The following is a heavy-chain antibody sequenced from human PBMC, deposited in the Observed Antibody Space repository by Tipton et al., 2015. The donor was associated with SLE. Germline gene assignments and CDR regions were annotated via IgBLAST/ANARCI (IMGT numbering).Heavy chain of an antibody. D-gene: IGHD1-26*01. V-gene: IGHV3-30-3*01. Sequence: RSLRLSCAASGFKFSSHSMHWVRQTPGKGLEWLAVISYDGTNAYYADTVKGRFTIARDNSRNTLDLQMNSLRAEDTAVYYCARDPLTYSGTFFGAFHMWGQGTVVTVSS. J-gene: IGHJ3*02. CDR2: ISYDGTNA. CDR1: GFKFSSHS. CDR3: ARDPLTYSGTFFGAFHM.